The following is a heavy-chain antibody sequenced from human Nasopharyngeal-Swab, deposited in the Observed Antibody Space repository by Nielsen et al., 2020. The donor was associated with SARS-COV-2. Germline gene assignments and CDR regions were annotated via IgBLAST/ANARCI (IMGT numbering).Heavy chain of an antibody. J-gene: IGHJ4*02. V-gene: IGHV3-74*01. CDR3: ARETVLGGNYFFDY. CDR2: IKTDGSST. CDR1: GFTLSSFW. D-gene: IGHD3-9*01. Sequence: GESLKISCAASGFTLSSFWMNWVRQAPGEGLVWDSRIKTDGSSTIYADSVKGRFTISRDNAKSTLYLQMNSLRDEDTAVYYCARETVLGGNYFFDYWGPGTLVTVSS.